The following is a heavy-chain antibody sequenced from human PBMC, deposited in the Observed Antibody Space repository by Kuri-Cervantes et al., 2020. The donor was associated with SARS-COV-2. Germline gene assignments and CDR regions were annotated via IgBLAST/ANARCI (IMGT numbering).Heavy chain of an antibody. V-gene: IGHV4-59*11. D-gene: IGHD2-2*01. J-gene: IGHJ4*03. CDR2: IYYSGST. Sequence: GSLRLSCAFYGESFSSHYWSWIRQPPGKGLEWIGYIYYSGSTNYNPSLKSRVTISVDTSKNQFSLKLSSVTAADTAVYYCARERGSDVVVPAAIRGYFDYWGQGTLVTVSS. CDR1: GESFSSHY. CDR3: ARERGSDVVVPAAIRGYFDY.